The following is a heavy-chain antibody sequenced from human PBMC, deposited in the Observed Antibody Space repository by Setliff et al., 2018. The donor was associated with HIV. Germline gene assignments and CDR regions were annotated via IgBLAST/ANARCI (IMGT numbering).Heavy chain of an antibody. CDR3: ARPHSGRGGGAWFDP. V-gene: IGHV4-39*01. CDR2: MIYGGDT. CDR1: GVSTSTSTYY. Sequence: PSETLSLTCIVSGVSTSTSTYYWGWIHQAPGKGLEWIASMIYGGDTWYNPSLKSRVTIYVDTANNEISLRLSSVTAEDTAVYRCARPHSGRGGGAWFDPWGQGIQVTVSS. J-gene: IGHJ5*02. D-gene: IGHD6-19*01.